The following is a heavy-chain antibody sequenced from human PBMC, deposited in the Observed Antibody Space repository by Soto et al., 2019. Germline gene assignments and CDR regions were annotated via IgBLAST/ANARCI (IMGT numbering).Heavy chain of an antibody. CDR2: ISGGGDST. J-gene: IGHJ4*02. D-gene: IGHD6-6*01. CDR3: AKNIGSSSGFDY. V-gene: IGHV3-23*01. CDR1: GFTFSNHA. Sequence: GGSLRLSCAATGFTFSNHAMHWVRQAPGKGLEWVSGISGGGDSTRYADSVKGRFTISRDNSENTLYLQMYSLRADDTAIYYCAKNIGSSSGFDYWGQGTLVTVSS.